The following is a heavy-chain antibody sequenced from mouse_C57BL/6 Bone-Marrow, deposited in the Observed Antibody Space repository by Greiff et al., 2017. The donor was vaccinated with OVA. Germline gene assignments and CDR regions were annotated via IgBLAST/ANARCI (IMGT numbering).Heavy chain of an antibody. CDR3: TRSLTTVVGAMDY. CDR2: IYPGDGDT. D-gene: IGHD1-1*01. J-gene: IGHJ4*01. Sequence: QVQLQQSGPELVKPGASVKISCKASGYAFSSSWMNWVKQRPGKGLEWIGRIYPGDGDTNYNGKFKGKATLTADKSSSTAYMLLSSLTSEDSAVYFCTRSLTTVVGAMDYWGQGTSVTVSS. V-gene: IGHV1-82*01. CDR1: GYAFSSSW.